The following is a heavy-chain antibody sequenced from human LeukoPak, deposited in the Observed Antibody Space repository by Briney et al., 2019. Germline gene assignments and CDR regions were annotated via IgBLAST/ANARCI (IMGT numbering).Heavy chain of an antibody. CDR3: ARVSAEGAFDI. CDR1: GYSISSGYY. J-gene: IGHJ3*02. Sequence: SETLSLTCTVSGYSISSGYYWGWIRQPPGKGLEWIGSIYHSGSTYYNPSLKSRVTISVDTSKTQLSLKLSSVTAADTAVYYCARVSAEGAFDIWGQGTMVTVSS. CDR2: IYHSGST. V-gene: IGHV4-38-2*02.